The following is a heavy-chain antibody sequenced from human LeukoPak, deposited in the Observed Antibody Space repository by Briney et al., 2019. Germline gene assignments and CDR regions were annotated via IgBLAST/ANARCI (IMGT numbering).Heavy chain of an antibody. V-gene: IGHV4-4*07. J-gene: IGHJ4*02. CDR2: IYTLGST. D-gene: IGHD3-9*01. CDR1: GGSISSYY. CDR3: AREPNLTGSRHFDY. Sequence: SETLSLTCTVSGGSISSYYWSWIRQPAGKGLEWIGRIYTLGSTNYNPSLKSRVTMSVDTSKNQFSLKLSSVTAADTAVYYCAREPNLTGSRHFDYWGQGTLVTVSS.